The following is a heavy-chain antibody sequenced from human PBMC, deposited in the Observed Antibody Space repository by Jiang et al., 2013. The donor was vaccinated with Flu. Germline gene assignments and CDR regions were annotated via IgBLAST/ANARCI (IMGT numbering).Heavy chain of an antibody. J-gene: IGHJ4*02. CDR1: GFTFSSYA. CDR3: ARWEGLDY. CDR2: ISYDGSNK. D-gene: IGHD1-26*01. Sequence: VQLLESGGGVVQPGRSLRLSCAASGFTFSSYAMHWVRQAPGKGLEWVAVISYDGSNKYYADSVKGRFTISRDNSKNTLYLQMNSLRAEDTAVYYCARWEGLDYWGQGTLVTVSS. V-gene: IGHV3-30-3*01.